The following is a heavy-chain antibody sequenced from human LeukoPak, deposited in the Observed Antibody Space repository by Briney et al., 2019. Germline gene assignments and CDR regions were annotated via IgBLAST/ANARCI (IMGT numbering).Heavy chain of an antibody. V-gene: IGHV3-43*01. D-gene: IGHD6-13*01. CDR3: ARDRTAEAGNDYYMGV. CDR2: ITWDGGTT. Sequence: GGSLRLSCAASGFTFDDYTMHWVRQPPGKGLEWISLITWDGGTTYYADSVRGRFTISRDNSKNSLFLRMNSLRPEDTALYYCARDRTAEAGNDYYMGVWGNGTTVIDSS. CDR1: GFTFDDYT. J-gene: IGHJ6*03.